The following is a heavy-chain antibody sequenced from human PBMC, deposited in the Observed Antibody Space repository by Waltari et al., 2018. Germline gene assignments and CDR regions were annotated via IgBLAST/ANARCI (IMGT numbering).Heavy chain of an antibody. CDR2: LSYDGGNK. CDR3: AKDGSGWYSAGLDY. Sequence: QVQLVESGGGVVQPGRSLRLSCAASGFTFSNYAMHWVRQAPGKGLEWVAVLSYDGGNKFYADSVKGRFTISRDNSNNTLYLQMSSLRTEDTGVYYCAKDGSGWYSAGLDYWGQGTLVTVSS. CDR1: GFTFSNYA. D-gene: IGHD6-19*01. J-gene: IGHJ4*02. V-gene: IGHV3-30*18.